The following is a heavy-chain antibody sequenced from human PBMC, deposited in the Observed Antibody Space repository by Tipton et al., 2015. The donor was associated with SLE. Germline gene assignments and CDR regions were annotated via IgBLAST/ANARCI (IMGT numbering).Heavy chain of an antibody. CDR3: ATWSECHFDY. D-gene: IGHD2-8*02. CDR2: IKQDGSEK. J-gene: IGHJ4*02. Sequence: SLRLSCAASGFTFSSYWMSWVRQAPGKGLEWVANIKQDGSEKYYVDSVKGLITIPRANAKDSLYLHLNSLRADDTAVYFCATWSECHFDYWGQGTLVTVSS. V-gene: IGHV3-7*03. CDR1: GFTFSSYW.